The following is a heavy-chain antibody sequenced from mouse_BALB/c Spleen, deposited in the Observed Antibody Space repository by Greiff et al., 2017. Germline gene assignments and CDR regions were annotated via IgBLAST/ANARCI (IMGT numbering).Heavy chain of an antibody. CDR2: IRSKSNNYAT. J-gene: IGHJ3*01. D-gene: IGHD2-4*01. CDR1: GFTFNTYA. V-gene: IGHV10-1*02. CDR3: VRHPPYDLFAY. Sequence: EVMLVESGGGLVQPKGSLKLSCAASGFTFNTYAMNWVRQAPGKGLEWVARIRSKSNNYATYYADSVKDRFTISRDDSQSMLYLQMNNLKTEDTAMYYCVRHPPYDLFAYWGQGTLVTVSA.